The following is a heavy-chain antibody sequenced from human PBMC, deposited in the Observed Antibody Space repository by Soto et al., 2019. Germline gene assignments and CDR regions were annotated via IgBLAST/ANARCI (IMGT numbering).Heavy chain of an antibody. CDR2: ISAYNGNT. D-gene: IGHD2-2*02. Sequence: GASVKVSCKASGYTFTSYGISWVRQAPGQGLEWMGWISAYNGNTNYAQKLQGRVTMTTDTSTSTAYMELRSLRSDDTAVYYCARVEILEGPAAIVWFDPWGQGTLVTVSS. CDR1: GYTFTSYG. J-gene: IGHJ5*02. V-gene: IGHV1-18*01. CDR3: ARVEILEGPAAIVWFDP.